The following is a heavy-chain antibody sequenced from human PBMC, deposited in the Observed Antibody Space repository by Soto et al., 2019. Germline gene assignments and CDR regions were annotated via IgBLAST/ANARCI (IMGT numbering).Heavy chain of an antibody. CDR2: ISGSGGST. V-gene: IGHV3-23*01. D-gene: IGHD4-17*01. Sequence: EVQLLESGGGLVQPGGSLRLSCAASGFTFSSYAMSWVRQAPGKGLEWVSAISGSGGSTYYADSVKGRFTISRENSKNPLSLQMNSLRAEDTAVYYCAKPRLYGDYAFFDYWGQGTLVTVSS. CDR1: GFTFSSYA. J-gene: IGHJ4*02. CDR3: AKPRLYGDYAFFDY.